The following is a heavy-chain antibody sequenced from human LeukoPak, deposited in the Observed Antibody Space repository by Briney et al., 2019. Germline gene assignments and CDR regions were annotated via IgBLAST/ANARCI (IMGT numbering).Heavy chain of an antibody. V-gene: IGHV1-2*02. J-gene: IGHJ4*02. CDR1: GYTFTGYY. CDR3: ARDQGDYTRSHFDY. CDR2: INPNSGGT. Sequence: ASVKVSCKASGYTFTGYYMHWVRQAPGQGLEWMGWINPNSGGTNYAQKFQGRVTMTRDTSISTTYMELSRPRSDDTAVYYCARDQGDYTRSHFDYWGQGTLVTVSS. D-gene: IGHD4-17*01.